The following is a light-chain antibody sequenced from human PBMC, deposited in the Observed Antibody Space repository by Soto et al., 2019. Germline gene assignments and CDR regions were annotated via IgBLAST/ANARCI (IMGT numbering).Light chain of an antibody. CDR2: DAS. Sequence: DIQMTQSPSSLSASVGDRVTITCQASQDISNYLNWYQQKPGKAPKLLIYDASNLETGVPSRFSGSRSGTDFTFTISSLQPEDIATYYCQQYDDALTFGQGTKLEIK. CDR1: QDISNY. V-gene: IGKV1-33*01. CDR3: QQYDDALT. J-gene: IGKJ2*01.